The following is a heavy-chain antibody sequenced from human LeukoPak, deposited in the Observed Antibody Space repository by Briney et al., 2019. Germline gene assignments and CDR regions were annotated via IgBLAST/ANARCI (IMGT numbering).Heavy chain of an antibody. Sequence: GGSLRLSCAASGFSFSDSGMHWVRQPPGKGLEWVAFIRYEGSIKFYADSVKGRFTISRDNSKNTLYLQMNSLRAEDTSVYYCAKEYNKGYDSWGQGALVTVST. V-gene: IGHV3-30*02. CDR3: AKEYNKGYDS. CDR1: GFSFSDSG. CDR2: IRYEGSIK. J-gene: IGHJ4*02. D-gene: IGHD1-14*01.